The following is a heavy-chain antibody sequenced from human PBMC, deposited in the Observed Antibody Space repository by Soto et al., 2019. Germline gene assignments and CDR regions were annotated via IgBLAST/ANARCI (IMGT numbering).Heavy chain of an antibody. D-gene: IGHD2-2*01. CDR3: AGGIKDIGVVPAARNTETGYYYYGMDV. V-gene: IGHV1-18*04. CDR2: ISAYNGNT. J-gene: IGHJ6*02. Sequence: QVQLVQSGAEVKKPGASVKVSCKASGYTFTSYGISWVRQAPGQGLEWMGWISAYNGNTNYAQKLQGRVTMTTDTSTSTAYMELRSLRSDDTAVYYCAGGIKDIGVVPAARNTETGYYYYGMDVWGQGTTVTVSS. CDR1: GYTFTSYG.